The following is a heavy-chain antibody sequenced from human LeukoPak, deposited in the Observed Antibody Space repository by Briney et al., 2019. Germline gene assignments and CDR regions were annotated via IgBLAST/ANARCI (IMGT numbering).Heavy chain of an antibody. V-gene: IGHV4-4*07. CDR2: IYTSGST. CDR3: ARSVRRLYGSGRSNWFDP. CDR1: GGSISSYY. D-gene: IGHD3-10*01. J-gene: IGHJ5*02. Sequence: SETLSLTCTVSGGSISSYYRSWIRQPAGKGLEWIGRIYTSGSTNYNPSLKGRVTMSGDMSKNQFSLKMSSVTAADTAVYYCARSVRRLYGSGRSNWFDPWGQGTLVTVSS.